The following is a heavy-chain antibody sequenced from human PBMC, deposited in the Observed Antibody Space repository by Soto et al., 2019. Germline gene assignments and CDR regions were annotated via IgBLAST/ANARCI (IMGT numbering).Heavy chain of an antibody. CDR2: INSDGSST. V-gene: IGHV3-74*01. CDR1: GFSFSTSW. D-gene: IGHD2-2*01. CDR3: ARDSTLVPHADLDYMDV. J-gene: IGHJ6*03. Sequence: EVQLVESGGGLVQPGGSLRLSCAASGFSFSTSWMHWVRQVPGKGLLWVSRINSDGSSTSYADSVRGRLTISRDNAKNTLYLQMNSLSVEDTAVYYCARDSTLVPHADLDYMDVWGKGTTVTVSS.